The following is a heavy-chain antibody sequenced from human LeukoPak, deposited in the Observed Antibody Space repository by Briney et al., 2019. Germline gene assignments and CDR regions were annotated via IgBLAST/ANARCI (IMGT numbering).Heavy chain of an antibody. CDR3: ARAGYSSTWYSRYFDL. CDR2: IGTAGDI. V-gene: IGHV3-13*01. J-gene: IGHJ2*01. D-gene: IGHD6-13*01. CDR1: GFTFSSYW. Sequence: PGGSLRLSCAASGFTFSSYWMHWVRQATGKGLEWVSGIGTAGDIYYPGSVKGRFTISRENAKNSLYLQVNSLRAGDTAVYYCARAGYSSTWYSRYFDLWGRGTLVTVSS.